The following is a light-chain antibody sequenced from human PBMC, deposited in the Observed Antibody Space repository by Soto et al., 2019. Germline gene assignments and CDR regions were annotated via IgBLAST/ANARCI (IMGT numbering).Light chain of an antibody. Sequence: DIVLTQSPGTLSLSPGESATLSCRSSQTVRSSSLAWYQQKPGQAPRLLIFGASTRAAGFPDRFSGSGSGTDFTLTISRLEPEDFAVYYCQQYGSSPRTFGQGTKVDTK. CDR2: GAS. J-gene: IGKJ1*01. V-gene: IGKV3-20*01. CDR3: QQYGSSPRT. CDR1: QTVRSSS.